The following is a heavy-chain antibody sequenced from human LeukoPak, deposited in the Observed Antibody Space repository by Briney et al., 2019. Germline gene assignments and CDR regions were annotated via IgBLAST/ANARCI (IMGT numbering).Heavy chain of an antibody. CDR3: ARELGSGTNGGYFDY. CDR2: IYYSGST. J-gene: IGHJ4*02. D-gene: IGHD1-26*01. Sequence: PSETLSLTCTVSGGSISSSSYYWGWIRQPPGRGLEWIGSIYYSGSTYYNPSLKSRVTISVDTSKNQFSLKLSSVTAADTAVYYCARELGSGTNGGYFDYWGQGTLVTVSS. CDR1: GGSISSSSYY. V-gene: IGHV4-39*07.